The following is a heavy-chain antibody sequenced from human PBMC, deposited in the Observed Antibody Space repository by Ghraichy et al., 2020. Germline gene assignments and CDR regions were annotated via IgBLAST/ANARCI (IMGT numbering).Heavy chain of an antibody. D-gene: IGHD2-15*01. J-gene: IGHJ4*02. CDR2: INSDGRDT. CDR3: AREYCSGRRCFFGTGGSHFDY. V-gene: IGHV3-74*01. CDR1: GFTFNNYW. Sequence: GESLNISFAASGFTFNNYWMHWVRQAPGKGLVWVSRINSDGRDTTYADSVKGRFTISRDNAGNTLFLQMNSLRAEATAVYYCAREYCSGRRCFFGTGGSHFDYWGQGTLVTVAS.